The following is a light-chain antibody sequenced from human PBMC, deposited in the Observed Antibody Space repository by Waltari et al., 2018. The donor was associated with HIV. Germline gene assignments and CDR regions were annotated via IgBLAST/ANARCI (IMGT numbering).Light chain of an antibody. CDR3: QQYYSTPWT. J-gene: IGKJ1*01. CDR2: GTS. CDR1: QGLSKS. Sequence: DIQMTQSPSSLSASVGDRVTITCRASQGLSKSLAWYQQKPGRAPKVLLHGTSSLGSGVPSRFSGSGSGTDYTLTISSLQPEDFATYYCQQYYSTPWTFGHGTKVEIK. V-gene: IGKV1-NL1*01.